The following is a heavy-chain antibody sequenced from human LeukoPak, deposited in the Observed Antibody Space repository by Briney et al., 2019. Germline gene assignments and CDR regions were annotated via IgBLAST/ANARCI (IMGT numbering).Heavy chain of an antibody. CDR2: IKQGGSER. J-gene: IGHJ3*02. D-gene: IGHD7-27*01. CDR3: ARAKLGSTFFDI. V-gene: IGHV3-7*04. CDR1: GFTFSSYW. Sequence: GGSLRLSCAASGFTFSSYWMTWVRQAPGKGLEWVANIKQGGSERYYVDSVKGRFTISRDNAKNSLYLQMSSLRAEDTAVYYCARAKLGSTFFDIWGQGTMITVSS.